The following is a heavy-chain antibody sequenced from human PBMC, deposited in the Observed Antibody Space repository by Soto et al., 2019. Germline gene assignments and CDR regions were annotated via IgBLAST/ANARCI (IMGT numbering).Heavy chain of an antibody. CDR2: ISSSSSYI. CDR3: ARDSAYDYGDYVAFDY. D-gene: IGHD4-17*01. CDR1: GFTFSSYS. Sequence: EVQLVESGGGLVKPGGSLRLSCAASGFTFSSYSMNWVRQAPGKGLEWVSSISSSSSYIYYADSVKGRFTISRDNAKNSLYLQMNSLRAEDTAVYYCARDSAYDYGDYVAFDYWGQGTLVTVSS. J-gene: IGHJ4*02. V-gene: IGHV3-21*01.